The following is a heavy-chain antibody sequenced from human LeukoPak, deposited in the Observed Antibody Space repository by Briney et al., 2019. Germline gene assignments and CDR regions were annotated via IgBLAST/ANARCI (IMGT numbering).Heavy chain of an antibody. Sequence: SETLSLTCTVSGGSISSSSYYWGWIRQPPGKGLEWIGSIYYRGSTYYNPSRKSRVTISVDTSKNQFSLKLSSVTAADTAVYYCARSSVTVAVDYWGQGTLVTVSS. CDR1: GGSISSSSYY. CDR3: ARSSVTVAVDY. D-gene: IGHD6-19*01. CDR2: IYYRGST. J-gene: IGHJ4*02. V-gene: IGHV4-39*01.